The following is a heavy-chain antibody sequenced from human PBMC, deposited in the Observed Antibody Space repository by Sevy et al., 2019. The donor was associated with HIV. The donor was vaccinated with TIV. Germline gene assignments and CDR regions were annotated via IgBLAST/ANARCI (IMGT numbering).Heavy chain of an antibody. V-gene: IGHV3-53*01. J-gene: IGHJ4*02. D-gene: IGHD2-21*02. CDR3: TRVHSGGDPFDY. Sequence: GGSLRLSCAASGFSVSSNYMSWVRQAPGKGLEWVSLIYSSGRTYYGDSVKGRFTISRDDSKNTLYLQMNSVRAEDTALYYCTRVHSGGDPFDYWGQGSLVTVSS. CDR1: GFSVSSNY. CDR2: IYSSGRT.